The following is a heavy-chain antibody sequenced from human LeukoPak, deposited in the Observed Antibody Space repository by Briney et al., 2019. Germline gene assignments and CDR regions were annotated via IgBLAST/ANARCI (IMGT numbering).Heavy chain of an antibody. V-gene: IGHV3-21*01. CDR3: ARDMGEAVDLDY. D-gene: IGHD3-16*01. J-gene: IGHJ4*02. CDR1: GFTFSSHS. CDR2: ISSRSSFI. Sequence: GGSLRLSWAASGFTFSSHSMNWIRQAPGKGLEWVSSISSRSSFIYYADSVKGRFTISRDNAKNSLYLQMNSLRAEDTAVYYCARDMGEAVDLDYWGQGTLVTVSS.